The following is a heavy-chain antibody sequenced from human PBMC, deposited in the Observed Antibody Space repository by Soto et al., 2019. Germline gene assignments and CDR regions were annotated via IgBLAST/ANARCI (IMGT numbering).Heavy chain of an antibody. CDR1: GFTFSSYW. D-gene: IGHD6-19*01. CDR2: INSDGSST. V-gene: IGHV3-74*01. Sequence: PGGSLRLSCAASGFTFSSYWMHWVRQAPGKGLVWVSRINSDGSSTSYADSVKGRFTISRDNAKNTLYLQMNSLRAEDTAVYYCASYSSGWYPRVYWGQGTLVTVSS. CDR3: ASYSSGWYPRVY. J-gene: IGHJ4*02.